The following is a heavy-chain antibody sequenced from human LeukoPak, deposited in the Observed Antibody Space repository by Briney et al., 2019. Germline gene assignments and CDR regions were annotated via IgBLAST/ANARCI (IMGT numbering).Heavy chain of an antibody. V-gene: IGHV3-74*01. CDR1: GFTFSSYW. CDR2: INSDGSST. Sequence: GGSLRLSCAASGFTFSSYWMHWVRQAPGKGLVWVSRINSDGSSTSYADSVKGRFTISRDNAKNTLYLQMNSLRAEDTAVYYCAREYDFWSGPRGRYMDVWGKGTTATVSS. D-gene: IGHD3-3*01. J-gene: IGHJ6*03. CDR3: AREYDFWSGPRGRYMDV.